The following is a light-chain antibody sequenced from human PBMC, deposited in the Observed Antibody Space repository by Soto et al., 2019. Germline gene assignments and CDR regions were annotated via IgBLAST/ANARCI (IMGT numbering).Light chain of an antibody. CDR2: GAS. V-gene: IGKV3-15*01. CDR1: QTVSRN. Sequence: EIVMTQSPATLSVSPGERATLSCRASQTVSRNLAWYQQNPGQAPRLLIQGASTRATGVPARFSGSGSGTEFTLPVSSLQAEDFAVYFCQQYNNWPWTFGQGTKVEIK. CDR3: QQYNNWPWT. J-gene: IGKJ1*01.